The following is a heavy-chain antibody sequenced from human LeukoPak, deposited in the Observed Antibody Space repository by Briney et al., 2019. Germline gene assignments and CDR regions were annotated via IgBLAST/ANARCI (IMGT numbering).Heavy chain of an antibody. CDR1: GGSVSSGSYY. J-gene: IGHJ6*02. Sequence: SETPSLTCTVSGGSVSSGSYYWSWIRQPPGKGLEWIGYIYYSGSTKYNPSLKSRVTISVDTSKNQFSLRLTSVTAADTATYYCARVGGSNFYNYGMDVWGQGTTVIVSS. V-gene: IGHV4-61*01. CDR2: IYYSGST. CDR3: ARVGGSNFYNYGMDV. D-gene: IGHD4-11*01.